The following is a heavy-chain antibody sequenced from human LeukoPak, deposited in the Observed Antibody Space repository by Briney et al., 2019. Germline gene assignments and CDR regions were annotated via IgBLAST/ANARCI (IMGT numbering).Heavy chain of an antibody. Sequence: SETLSLTCAVSGGSISSSNWWSWVRQPPGKGLEWIGEIYHSGSTNYNPSLKSRVTISVDKSKNQFSLKLSSVTAADTAVYYCARRGYNWNSYYYYYMDVWGKGTTVTVSS. D-gene: IGHD1-7*01. CDR3: ARRGYNWNSYYYYYMDV. V-gene: IGHV4-4*02. CDR2: IYHSGST. CDR1: GGSISSSNW. J-gene: IGHJ6*03.